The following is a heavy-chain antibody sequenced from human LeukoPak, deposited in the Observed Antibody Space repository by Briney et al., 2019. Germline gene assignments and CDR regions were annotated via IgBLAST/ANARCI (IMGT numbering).Heavy chain of an antibody. V-gene: IGHV2-5*02. Sequence: SGPTLVNPTQTLTLTCTFSGFSLSTSGVGVGWIRQPPGKALEWLALIYWDDDKRYSPSLKSRLTITKDTSKNQVVLTMTNMDPVDTATYYCAHQLPNYYDSSGYAQGGWFDPWGQGTLVTVSS. D-gene: IGHD3-22*01. J-gene: IGHJ5*02. CDR3: AHQLPNYYDSSGYAQGGWFDP. CDR1: GFSLSTSGVG. CDR2: IYWDDDK.